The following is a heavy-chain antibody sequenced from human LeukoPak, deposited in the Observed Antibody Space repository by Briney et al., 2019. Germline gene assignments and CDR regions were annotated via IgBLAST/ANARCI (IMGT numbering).Heavy chain of an antibody. J-gene: IGHJ4*02. V-gene: IGHV1-58*02. Sequence: SVKVSCKASGFTFTSSAMQWVRQARGQRLEWIGWIIVGSGNTNYAQKFQERVAITRDMSTSTAYMELSSLRSEDTAVYYCAADPYYYGSGSYYDYWGQGTLVTVSS. CDR3: AADPYYYGSGSYYDY. D-gene: IGHD3-10*01. CDR1: GFTFTSSA. CDR2: IIVGSGNT.